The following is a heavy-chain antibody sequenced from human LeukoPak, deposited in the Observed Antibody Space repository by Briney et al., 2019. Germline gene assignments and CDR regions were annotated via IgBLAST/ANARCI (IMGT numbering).Heavy chain of an antibody. CDR1: GFTFSSYS. CDR2: ISSSGSSV. J-gene: IGHJ4*02. V-gene: IGHV3-48*02. CDR3: ARESQGDHVDY. D-gene: IGHD2-21*02. Sequence: PGGSLRLSCAASGFTFSSYSMSWVRQAPGKGLEWVSYISSSGSSVYYADSVKGRFTISRDNAKNSLHLQMNSLRDEDTAVYYCARESQGDHVDYWGQGTLLTVSS.